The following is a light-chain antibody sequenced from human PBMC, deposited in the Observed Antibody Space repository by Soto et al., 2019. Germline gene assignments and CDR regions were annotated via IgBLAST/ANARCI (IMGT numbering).Light chain of an antibody. Sequence: QSVLTQPASVSGSPGQSITISCTGAGRDVGSCDLVSWYQQHPGKVPKLIIYEGNKRPSGISNRFSTSKSGNTASLTISGLQAEDEADYYCGSYVGSNTYVFGTGTKVTVL. J-gene: IGLJ1*01. CDR3: GSYVGSNTYV. CDR1: GRDVGSCDL. V-gene: IGLV2-23*01. CDR2: EGN.